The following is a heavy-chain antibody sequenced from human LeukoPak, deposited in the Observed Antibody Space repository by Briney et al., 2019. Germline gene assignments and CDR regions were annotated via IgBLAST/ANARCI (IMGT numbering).Heavy chain of an antibody. Sequence: PGGSLRLSCAASGFIFSSYWMSWVRQAPGKGLEWVANIKQDGSEKYYVDSVKGRFTISRDNAKNSLYLQMNSLRAEDTAVYYCARVGCSSTSCYLQYYFDYWGQGTLVTVSS. CDR3: ARVGCSSTSCYLQYYFDY. J-gene: IGHJ4*02. D-gene: IGHD2-2*01. V-gene: IGHV3-7*01. CDR2: IKQDGSEK. CDR1: GFIFSSYW.